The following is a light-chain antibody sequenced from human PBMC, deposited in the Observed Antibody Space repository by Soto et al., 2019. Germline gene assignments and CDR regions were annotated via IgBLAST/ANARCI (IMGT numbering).Light chain of an antibody. V-gene: IGKV3-15*01. J-gene: IGKJ2*01. CDR1: QSVASN. CDR3: QQSFIWPPTFT. Sequence: DIVMTQSPATLSVSPGERVTLSCRASQSVASNLAWYQQKPGQAPRLLIFSASTSATRIPARFSGSGSGTEFPLVVSSLQAEDFAVQYCQQSFIWPPTFTFGQGTKLEIK. CDR2: SAS.